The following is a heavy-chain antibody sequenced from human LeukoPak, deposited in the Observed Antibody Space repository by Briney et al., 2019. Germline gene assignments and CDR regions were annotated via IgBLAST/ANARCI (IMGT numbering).Heavy chain of an antibody. CDR2: IYYSGST. V-gene: IGHV4-59*08. Sequence: PETLSLTCTVSGGSISSYYWSWIRQPPGKGLEWIGYIYYSGSTNYNPSLKSRVTISVDTSKNQFSLKLSSVTAADTAVYYCARHVPDYGVNMVAFDIWGQGTMVTVSS. J-gene: IGHJ3*02. CDR3: ARHVPDYGVNMVAFDI. CDR1: GGSISSYY. D-gene: IGHD4-23*01.